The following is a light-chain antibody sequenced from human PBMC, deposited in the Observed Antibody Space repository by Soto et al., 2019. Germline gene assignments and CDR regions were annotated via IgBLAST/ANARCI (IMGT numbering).Light chain of an antibody. Sequence: IQMTQSPSTRATSVGDRVTITCRASQSLNNDLAWYQQKPGKAPKLLIYHASTLERGVPSRFSGTGSGTEFTLSINRLQPDDFVIYYCPQYHRSSLTFGQGTRLDIK. CDR3: PQYHRSSLT. CDR2: HAS. CDR1: QSLNND. V-gene: IGKV1-5*01. J-gene: IGKJ5*01.